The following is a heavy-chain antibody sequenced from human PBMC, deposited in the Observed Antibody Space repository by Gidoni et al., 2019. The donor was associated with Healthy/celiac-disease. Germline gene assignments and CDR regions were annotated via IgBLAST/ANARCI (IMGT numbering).Heavy chain of an antibody. CDR1: GGTFSSYA. CDR2: NIPIYGTA. D-gene: IGHD3-22*01. V-gene: IGHV1-69*14. J-gene: IGHJ4*02. CDR3: AIGHSGYLN. Sequence: QVQSVQPGAVLQQPRSPVVLSCKASGGTFSSYAISWVRQAPGQVIEWMGRNIPIYGTANYAQKFEGRVKITADKSTSTAYMELSRLRSEDTAVYYWAIGHSGYLNWGQGTLVTVSS.